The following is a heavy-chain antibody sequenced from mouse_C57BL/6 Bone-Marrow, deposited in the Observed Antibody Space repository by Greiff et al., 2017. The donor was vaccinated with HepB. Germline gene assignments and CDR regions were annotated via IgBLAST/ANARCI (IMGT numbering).Heavy chain of an antibody. V-gene: IGHV2-2*01. CDR3: ARDGDDDYDGGYYYAMDY. Sequence: QVQLQQSGPGLVQPSQTLSISCTASGFSLTSYCVHWVRQSPGQGLEWLGVIWSGGSTDYNAAFISRLSISKDNTKSQIFFKMNSLQADDTAIYYCARDGDDDYDGGYYYAMDYWGQGTSVTVAS. CDR1: GFSLTSYC. D-gene: IGHD2-4*01. J-gene: IGHJ4*01. CDR2: IWSGGST.